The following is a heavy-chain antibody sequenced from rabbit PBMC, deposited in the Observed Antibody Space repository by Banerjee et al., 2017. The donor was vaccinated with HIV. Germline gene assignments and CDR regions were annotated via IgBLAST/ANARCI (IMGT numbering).Heavy chain of an antibody. J-gene: IGHJ4*01. V-gene: IGHV1S45*01. CDR3: ARDLVGGIGWNFSG. CDR2: INTATGKA. Sequence: QEQLVESGGGLVKPEGSLTLTCKASGFSFSDRDVMCWVRQAPGKGLEWIACINTATGKAVYASWAKGRFTISKTSSNTVTLQMTSLTAADTATCFCARDLVGGIGWNFSGWGPGTLVTVS. CDR1: GFSFSDRDV. D-gene: IGHD1-1*01.